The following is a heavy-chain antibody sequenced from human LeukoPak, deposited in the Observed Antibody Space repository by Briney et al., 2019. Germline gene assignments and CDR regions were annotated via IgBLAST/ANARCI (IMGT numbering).Heavy chain of an antibody. D-gene: IGHD3-10*02. CDR3: AKEACSGTNCIYYFMDV. CDR2: IRSKANRYAT. J-gene: IGHJ6*03. V-gene: IGHV3-73*01. CDR1: GFTFSGSA. Sequence: GGSLRLSCAASGFTFSGSAMHWVRQASGKGLERVGRIRSKANRYATAYAASVRGRFTISRDDSKNTAYLQMNSLKTEDTAVYYCAKEACSGTNCIYYFMDVWGEGTTVTVSS.